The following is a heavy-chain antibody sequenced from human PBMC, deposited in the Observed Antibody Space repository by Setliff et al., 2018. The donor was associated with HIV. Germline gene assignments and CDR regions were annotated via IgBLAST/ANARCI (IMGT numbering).Heavy chain of an antibody. CDR2: INHSGST. J-gene: IGHJ6*03. V-gene: IGHV4-34*01. CDR3: ARGPTERYYESRGYYYFDN. Sequence: PSETLSLTCAVYGGSFSDYYWNWIRQPPGKGLEWIGEINHSGSTNYNPSLKSRVTISLDTSKNQFSLKLSSVTAADMAVYYCARGPTERYYESRGYYYFDNWGKGTTVTVSS. D-gene: IGHD3-22*01. CDR1: GGSFSDYY.